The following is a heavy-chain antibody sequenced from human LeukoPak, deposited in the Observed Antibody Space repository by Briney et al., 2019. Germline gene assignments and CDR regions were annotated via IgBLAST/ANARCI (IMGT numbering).Heavy chain of an antibody. CDR3: AKERASGNYWGYFDS. J-gene: IGHJ4*02. CDR2: ITGSGDGT. CDR1: GFTFSSYW. D-gene: IGHD3-10*01. V-gene: IGHV3-23*01. Sequence: GGSLRLSCAASGFTFSSYWMSWVRQAPGKGLEWVSAITGSGDGTFSAGSVKGRFTISRNNSINTLYLQMDSLRAEDTAIYYCAKERASGNYWGYFDSWGQGTLVTVSS.